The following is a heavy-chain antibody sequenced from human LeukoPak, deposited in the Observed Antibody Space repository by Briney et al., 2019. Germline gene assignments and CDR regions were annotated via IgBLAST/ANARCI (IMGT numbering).Heavy chain of an antibody. CDR1: GDSVSSNSAA. Sequence: SQTLSLTCAISGDSVSSNSAAWNWIRQSPSRGLEWLGRTYYRSKWYNDYAVSVKSRITINPDTSKNQFSLQLNSVTPEDTAVYYCAREAYGQYCSGGSCYSSWFDPWGQGTLVTVSS. CDR2: TYYRSKWYN. J-gene: IGHJ5*02. CDR3: AREAYGQYCSGGSCYSSWFDP. V-gene: IGHV6-1*01. D-gene: IGHD2-15*01.